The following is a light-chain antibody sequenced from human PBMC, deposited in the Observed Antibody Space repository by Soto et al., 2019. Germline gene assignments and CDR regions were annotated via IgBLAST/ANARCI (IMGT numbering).Light chain of an antibody. J-gene: IGKJ1*01. V-gene: IGKV3-15*01. CDR1: QSVSIN. Sequence: EIVMTQSPVTLSVSPGERATVSCRASQSVSINVAWYQQRPGQPPRLLIYVTSTRATGIPARFSGSGSGTEFTLTISSLQSEDFAVYYCQQYNTWPWTFGQG. CDR3: QQYNTWPWT. CDR2: VTS.